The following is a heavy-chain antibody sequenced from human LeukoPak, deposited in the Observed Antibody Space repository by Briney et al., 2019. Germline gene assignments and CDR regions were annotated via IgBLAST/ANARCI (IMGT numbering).Heavy chain of an antibody. V-gene: IGHV1-8*01. D-gene: IGHD4-17*01. Sequence: GASVKVSCKASGYTFTSYDINWVRQATGQGLAWMGWMNPNSGNTGYAQKFQGRVTMTRNTSISTAYMELSSLRSEDTAVYYCARLGRGDYGDYEFDPWGQGTLVTVSS. CDR2: MNPNSGNT. J-gene: IGHJ5*02. CDR1: GYTFTSYD. CDR3: ARLGRGDYGDYEFDP.